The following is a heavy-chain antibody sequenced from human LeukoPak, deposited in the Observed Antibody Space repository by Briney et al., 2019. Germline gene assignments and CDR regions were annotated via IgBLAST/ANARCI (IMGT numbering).Heavy chain of an antibody. V-gene: IGHV3-48*04. CDR1: GFTFSTYS. J-gene: IGHJ6*02. Sequence: PGGSLRLSCAASGFTFSTYSMNWVRQAPGKGLEWVSYISSSSSTIYYADSVKGRFTISRDNAKNSLYLQMNSLRSEDTAVYYCARGMDSSWYPAYYGMDVWGQGTTVTVSS. CDR2: ISSSSSTI. D-gene: IGHD6-13*01. CDR3: ARGMDSSWYPAYYGMDV.